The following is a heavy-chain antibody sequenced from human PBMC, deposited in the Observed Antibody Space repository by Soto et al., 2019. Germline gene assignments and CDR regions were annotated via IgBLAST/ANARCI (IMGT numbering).Heavy chain of an antibody. Sequence: QVQLVESGGGVVQPGRSLRLSCAASGFTFSSYAMHWVRQAPGKGLEWVAVISYDGSNKYYADSVKGRFTISRDNSKNTLYLQMNSLRAEDTAVYYCARSGGVVIFYYYYGMDVWGQGTTVTVSS. V-gene: IGHV3-30-3*01. CDR3: ARSGGVVIFYYYYGMDV. CDR1: GFTFSSYA. J-gene: IGHJ6*02. D-gene: IGHD3-3*01. CDR2: ISYDGSNK.